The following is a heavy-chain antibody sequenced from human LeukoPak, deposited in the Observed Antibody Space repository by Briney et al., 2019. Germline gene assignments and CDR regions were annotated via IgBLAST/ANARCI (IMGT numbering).Heavy chain of an antibody. CDR3: ASNFRYLDV. D-gene: IGHD3-9*01. CDR1: GFTFSTYN. Sequence: PGGSLRLSCSASGFTFSTYNMNWVRQAPGKGLEWVSSITFSSDYIYYADSVKGRFTISRDNAKNSLYLQMISLRAEDTAVYYCASNFRYLDVWGKGTTVTVSS. CDR2: ITFSSDYI. V-gene: IGHV3-21*01. J-gene: IGHJ6*04.